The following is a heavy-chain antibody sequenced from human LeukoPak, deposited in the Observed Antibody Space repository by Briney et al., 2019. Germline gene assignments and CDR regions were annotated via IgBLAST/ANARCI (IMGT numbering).Heavy chain of an antibody. V-gene: IGHV4-34*01. CDR1: GGSFSGYY. CDR3: ARDDVAAAGSLR. CDR2: INHSGST. J-gene: IGHJ4*02. Sequence: SETLSLTCAVYGGSFSGYYWSWIRQPPGKGLEWIGEINHSGSTNYNPSLKSRVTISVDTSKNQFSLKLSSVTAADTAVYYCARDDVAAAGSLRWGQGTLVTVSS. D-gene: IGHD6-13*01.